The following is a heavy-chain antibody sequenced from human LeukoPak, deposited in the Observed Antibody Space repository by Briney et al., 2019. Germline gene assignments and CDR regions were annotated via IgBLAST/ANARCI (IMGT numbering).Heavy chain of an antibody. V-gene: IGHV3-7*01. CDR3: TRDFVF. D-gene: IGHD3-3*01. CDR1: GFAFSTYW. Sequence: GGSLRLSCAASGFAFSTYWTDWVRQAPGKGLEWAGNINQDGSVKHYVDSVRGRFTISRDNARNSAYLQMSALRVEDTVVYYCTRDFVFWGQGSLVTASS. CDR2: INQDGSVK. J-gene: IGHJ4*02.